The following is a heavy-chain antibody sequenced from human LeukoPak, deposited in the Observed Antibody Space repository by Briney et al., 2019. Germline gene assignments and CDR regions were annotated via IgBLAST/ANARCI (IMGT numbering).Heavy chain of an antibody. CDR3: ARDGRKAVAGRVFDY. J-gene: IGHJ4*02. Sequence: GGSLRLSCAASGFTFSSYAMHWVRQAPGKGLEWVAVISYDGSNKYYADSVKGRFTISRDNSKNTLYLQMNSLRAEDTAVYYCARDGRKAVAGRVFDYGAQEPLVTVSS. V-gene: IGHV3-30-3*01. CDR2: ISYDGSNK. CDR1: GFTFSSYA. D-gene: IGHD6-19*01.